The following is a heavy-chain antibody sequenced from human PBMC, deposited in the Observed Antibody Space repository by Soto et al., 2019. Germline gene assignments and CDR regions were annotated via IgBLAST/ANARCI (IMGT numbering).Heavy chain of an antibody. CDR1: GGSINSYY. V-gene: IGHV4-59*12. CDR3: ARDGFFGRSGYFDY. J-gene: IGHJ4*02. D-gene: IGHD3-3*01. CDR2: IYYRGST. Sequence: PSETLSLTCTVSGGSINSYYWSWIRQPPGKGLEWIGYIYYRGSTNYNPSLKSRVTISVDTSKNQFSLKLSSVTAADTAVYYCARDGFFGRSGYFDYWGQGTLVTVSS.